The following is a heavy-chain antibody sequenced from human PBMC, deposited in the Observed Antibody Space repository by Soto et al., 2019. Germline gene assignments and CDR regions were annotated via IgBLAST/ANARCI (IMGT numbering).Heavy chain of an antibody. D-gene: IGHD2-21*02. CDR3: TKDQDWGGDNYPPFDY. CDR2: ISGSGDRT. V-gene: IGHV3-23*01. J-gene: IGHJ4*02. Sequence: EVQLLESGGGLVQPGGSLRLSCAASGLTFSDYAMSWVRQAPGQGLEWVAAISGSGDRTYYADSVKGRFTISRDNSKNTLHLQMNSLRAEDTAVYYCTKDQDWGGDNYPPFDYWGQGTLATVSS. CDR1: GLTFSDYA.